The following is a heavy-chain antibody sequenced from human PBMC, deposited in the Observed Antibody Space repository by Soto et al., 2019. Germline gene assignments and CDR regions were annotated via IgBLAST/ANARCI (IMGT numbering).Heavy chain of an antibody. V-gene: IGHV1-18*04. CDR3: AMAYGDRPEYFKH. Sequence: QVQLVQSGPDLKRPGASMKVSCKASGYTFTSYGISWVRQAPGQGLEWMAWISPLKGRTQYSQKAQGRVTLSTDTSSKTAYMEMSTLSVDDTAVYYCAMAYGDRPEYFKHWGQGTLVTVS. CDR2: ISPLKGRT. CDR1: GYTFTSYG. J-gene: IGHJ1*01. D-gene: IGHD4-17*01.